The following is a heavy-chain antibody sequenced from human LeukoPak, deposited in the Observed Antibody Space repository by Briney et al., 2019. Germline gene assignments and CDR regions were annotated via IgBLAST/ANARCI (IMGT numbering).Heavy chain of an antibody. Sequence: SVKVSCKASGGTFSSYAISWVRQAPGQGLEWMGGIIPIFGTANYAQKFQGRVTITADESTSTAYMELSSLRSEDTAVYYCARDPRGYGENYYYYYMDVWGKGTTVTVSS. V-gene: IGHV1-69*13. CDR2: IIPIFGTA. CDR1: GGTFSSYA. J-gene: IGHJ6*03. D-gene: IGHD4-17*01. CDR3: ARDPRGYGENYYYYYMDV.